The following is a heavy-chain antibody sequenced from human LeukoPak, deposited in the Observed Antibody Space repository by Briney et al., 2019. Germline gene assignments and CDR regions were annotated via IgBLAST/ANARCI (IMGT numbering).Heavy chain of an antibody. CDR3: ARVLDYGDLEPHLDY. D-gene: IGHD4-17*01. CDR2: ISSSSSYI. CDR1: GFTFSSYS. V-gene: IGHV3-21*01. J-gene: IGHJ4*02. Sequence: GGSLRLSCAAPGFTFSSYSMNWVRQAPGKGLEWVSSISSSSSYIYYADSVKGRFTISRDNAKNSLYLQMNSLRAEDTAVYYCARVLDYGDLEPHLDYWGQGTLVTVSS.